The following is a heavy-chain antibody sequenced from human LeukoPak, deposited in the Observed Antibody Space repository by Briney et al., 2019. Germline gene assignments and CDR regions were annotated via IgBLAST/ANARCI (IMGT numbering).Heavy chain of an antibody. CDR2: VNSNTGNT. CDR3: ARDRGDCISTSCPDY. J-gene: IGHJ4*02. Sequence: ASVQVSCKASGYSFTSYDINWVRQATGQGLECMVWVNSNTGNTGYAQKFQGRVTMTRNISISTAYMELSRLRSDDTAVYYCARDRGDCISTSCPDYWGQETLVTVSS. V-gene: IGHV1-8*01. D-gene: IGHD2-2*01. CDR1: GYSFTSYD.